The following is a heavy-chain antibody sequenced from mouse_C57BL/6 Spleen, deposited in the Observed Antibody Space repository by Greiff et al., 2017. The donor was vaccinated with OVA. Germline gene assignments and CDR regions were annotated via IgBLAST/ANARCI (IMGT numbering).Heavy chain of an antibody. Sequence: VQLQQPGAELVKPGASVKLSCKASGYTFTSYWMHWVKQRTGQGLEWIGMIHPNSGSTNYNEKFKSKATLTVDKSSSTAYMQLSSLTSEDSAVYYCARSPLITTVVARYFDVWGTGTTVTVSS. CDR2: IHPNSGST. J-gene: IGHJ1*03. V-gene: IGHV1-64*01. CDR3: ARSPLITTVVARYFDV. D-gene: IGHD1-1*01. CDR1: GYTFTSYW.